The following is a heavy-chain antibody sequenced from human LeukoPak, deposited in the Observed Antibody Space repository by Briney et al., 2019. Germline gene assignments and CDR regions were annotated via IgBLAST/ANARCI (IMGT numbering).Heavy chain of an antibody. V-gene: IGHV1-69*06. Sequence: SVKVSCKASGGTFSSYAISWVRQAPGQGLEWMGGIIPIFGTANYAQKFQGRVTITADKSTSTAYMELSSLRSEDTAVYYCARVGATVTTHVGFDIWGQGTMVTVSS. J-gene: IGHJ3*02. D-gene: IGHD4-17*01. CDR2: IIPIFGTA. CDR3: ARVGATVTTHVGFDI. CDR1: GGTFSSYA.